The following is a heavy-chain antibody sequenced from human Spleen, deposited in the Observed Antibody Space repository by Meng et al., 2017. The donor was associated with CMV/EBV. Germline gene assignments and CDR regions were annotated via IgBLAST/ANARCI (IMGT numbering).Heavy chain of an antibody. J-gene: IGHJ5*02. CDR1: GGSISSYY. CDR2: IYTIGST. Sequence: QERLHGSGSGLVSSSETLSLTFIVSGGSISSYYWSWSRQPAGKGLEWIGRIYTIGSTNYNPSLKSRVTISVDTSKNQFSLKLSSVTAADTAVYYCAREILTGYLGWFDPWGQGTLVTVSS. CDR3: AREILTGYLGWFDP. D-gene: IGHD3-9*01. V-gene: IGHV4-4*07.